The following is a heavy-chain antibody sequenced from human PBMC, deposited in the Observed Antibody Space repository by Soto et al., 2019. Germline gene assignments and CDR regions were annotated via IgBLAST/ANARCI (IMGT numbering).Heavy chain of an antibody. Sequence: QVQLVQSGAEVKKPGASVKVSCKVSGNIFTSQYMHWVRQAPGQGLEWMAMINPSGGRTSYAQMFQGRVTMTRDTSTRTAHMELSSLRSEDTAVYYCFRDVGDWGQGTLVTVSS. CDR1: GNIFTSQY. J-gene: IGHJ4*02. V-gene: IGHV1-46*03. CDR2: INPSGGRT. D-gene: IGHD3-3*01. CDR3: FRDVGD.